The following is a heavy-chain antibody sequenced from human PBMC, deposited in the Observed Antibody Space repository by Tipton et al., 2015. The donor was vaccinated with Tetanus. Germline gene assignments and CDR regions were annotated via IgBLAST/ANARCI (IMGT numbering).Heavy chain of an antibody. Sequence: SLRLSCAASGFIFSNYSMPWVLQLPLRGLDLVSGISGSGDETHYADSVKGRFSISRDNSMNSIYLQMNSLRAEDTALYYCAKGRPIVGGGRGTDNWLGTWGKGTLVSV. J-gene: IGHJ5*02. V-gene: IGHV3-23*01. D-gene: IGHD1-14*01. CDR2: ISGSGDET. CDR1: GFIFSNYS. CDR3: AKGRPIVGGGRGTDNWLGT.